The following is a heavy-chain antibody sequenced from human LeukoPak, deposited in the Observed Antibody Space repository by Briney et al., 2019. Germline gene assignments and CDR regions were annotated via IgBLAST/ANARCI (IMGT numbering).Heavy chain of an antibody. Sequence: GGSLRLSCAASGFTFGGHAMHWVRQAPGKGLEYVSGISSYGVSTYYANSVKGRFTVSRDNSKNTLFLQMGGLRADDMAIYYCARDLYDSGGNLDYWGQGTLVTVSS. CDR3: ARDLYDSGGNLDY. V-gene: IGHV3-64*01. D-gene: IGHD3-22*01. J-gene: IGHJ4*02. CDR1: GFTFGGHA. CDR2: ISSYGVST.